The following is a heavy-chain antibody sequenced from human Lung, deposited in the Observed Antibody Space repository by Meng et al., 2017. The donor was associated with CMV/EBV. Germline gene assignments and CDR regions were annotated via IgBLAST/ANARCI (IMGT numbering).Heavy chain of an antibody. V-gene: IGHV3-23*01. D-gene: IGHD5-12*01. J-gene: IGHJ4*02. CDR3: ARDEGQFGGYGYGH. Sequence: AGFTFSRHAMSWVRQAPGKGLDWVSAIIGSGDTTYYADSVRGRFTISRDNSKNTLFLQMNSLRPEDTAVYYCARDEGQFGGYGYGHWGQGTLVTVSS. CDR2: IIGSGDTT. CDR1: GFTFSRHA.